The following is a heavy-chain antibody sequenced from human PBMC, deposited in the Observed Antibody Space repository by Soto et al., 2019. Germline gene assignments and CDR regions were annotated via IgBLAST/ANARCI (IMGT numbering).Heavy chain of an antibody. CDR1: GFTFSSYG. CDR3: ARQTTVTSYYFDY. J-gene: IGHJ4*02. D-gene: IGHD4-17*01. CDR2: IWYDGSNK. V-gene: IGHV3-33*01. Sequence: QVQLVESGGGVVQPGRSLRLSCAASGFTFSSYGMHWVRQAPGKGPEWVAVIWYDGSNKYYADSVKGRFTISRDNSKNTLYLQMNSLRAEDTAVYYCARQTTVTSYYFDYWGQGTLVTVSS.